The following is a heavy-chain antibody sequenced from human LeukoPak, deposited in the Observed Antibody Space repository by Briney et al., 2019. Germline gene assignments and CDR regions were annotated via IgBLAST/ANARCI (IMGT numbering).Heavy chain of an antibody. CDR1: GYSFTSHW. CDR2: IYPSDSTT. CDR3: ARRARYGSRHVDS. D-gene: IGHD4-23*01. V-gene: IGHV5-51*01. J-gene: IGHJ4*02. Sequence: GESLKISCKGSGYSFTSHWIGWVRQTPGKGLEWMGIIYPSDSTTYYTTSFKGQVTISVDKSIDTAYLQWGSLKASDSAIYYCARRARYGSRHVDSWGQGTLVTVSS.